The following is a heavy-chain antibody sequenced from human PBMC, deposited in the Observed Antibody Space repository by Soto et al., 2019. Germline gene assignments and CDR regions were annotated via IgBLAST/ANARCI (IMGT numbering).Heavy chain of an antibody. CDR1: GFTFSSSW. D-gene: IGHD6-19*01. V-gene: IGHV3-74*01. Sequence: GGSPRLSCAASGFTFSSSWMHWVRQAPGKGLVWVSRINSGASTTNYADSVKGRFTISRDNAKNTLYLQMDSLTAEDTAVYYCARGPSGWFGYDYWGQGTLVTVS. CDR2: INSGASTT. CDR3: ARGPSGWFGYDY. J-gene: IGHJ4*02.